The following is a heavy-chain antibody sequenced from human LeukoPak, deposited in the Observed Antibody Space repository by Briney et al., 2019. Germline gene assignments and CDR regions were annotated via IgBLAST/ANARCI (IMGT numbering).Heavy chain of an antibody. CDR3: AQRSCSSTSCHLGPYYYYMDV. V-gene: IGHV3-23*01. J-gene: IGHJ6*03. Sequence: GGTLRLSCAASGFTFSTYGMSWVRQAPGKGLEWVSAISNSGGSTFYADSVKGRFTISRDNSKSTLYLQMNSLRPEDTAVYYCAQRSCSSTSCHLGPYYYYMDVWGKGTTVTISS. D-gene: IGHD2-2*01. CDR2: ISNSGGST. CDR1: GFTFSTYG.